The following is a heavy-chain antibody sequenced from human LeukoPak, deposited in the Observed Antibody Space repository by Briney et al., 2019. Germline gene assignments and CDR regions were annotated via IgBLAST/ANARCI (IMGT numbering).Heavy chain of an antibody. CDR3: ARDRLGGSGSYYKY. D-gene: IGHD3-10*01. CDR1: GYTFTGYY. Sequence: GASVKVSCKASGYTFTGYYMHWVRQAPGQGLEWMGWINPNSGGTNYAQKLQGRVTMTTDTSTSTGYMELRSLRSDDTAVYYCARDRLGGSGSYYKYWGQGTLVTVSS. V-gene: IGHV1-2*02. J-gene: IGHJ4*02. CDR2: INPNSGGT.